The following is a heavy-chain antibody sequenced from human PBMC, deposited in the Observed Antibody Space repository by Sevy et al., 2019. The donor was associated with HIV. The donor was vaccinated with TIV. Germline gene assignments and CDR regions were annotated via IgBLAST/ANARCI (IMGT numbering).Heavy chain of an antibody. V-gene: IGHV4-30-2*01. J-gene: IGHJ4*02. D-gene: IGHD6-13*01. CDR2: MYHSGST. Sequence: SETLSLTCAVSGGSISSGGYSWSWIRQRPGKGLEWIGYMYHSGSTYYNPSLKSRVTISVDRSKNQFSLKLSSVTAADTAVYYCAREGAAAGFDYWDQGTLVTVSS. CDR1: GGSISSGGYS. CDR3: AREGAAAGFDY.